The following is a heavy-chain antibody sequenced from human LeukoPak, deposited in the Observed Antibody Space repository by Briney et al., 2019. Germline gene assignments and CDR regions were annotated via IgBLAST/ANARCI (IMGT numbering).Heavy chain of an antibody. Sequence: SETLSLTCTVSGGSISSSAHFWGWIRQPPGEGLEWIGTIYHSGTTYYNPSLKSRVTISVDTSRNQFSLRLNSVTAADTAVYSCARQTTGSYQWTFDYWGQGTLVTVSS. J-gene: IGHJ4*02. D-gene: IGHD3-10*01. CDR3: ARQTTGSYQWTFDY. V-gene: IGHV4-39*01. CDR1: GGSISSSAHF. CDR2: IYHSGTT.